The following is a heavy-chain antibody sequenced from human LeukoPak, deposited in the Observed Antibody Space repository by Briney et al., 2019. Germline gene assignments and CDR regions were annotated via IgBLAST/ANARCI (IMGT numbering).Heavy chain of an antibody. CDR2: ISSSSSYI. CDR1: GFTFSSYS. CDR3: ARAPMVRGVIGWFDP. Sequence: GGSLRLSCAASGFTFSSYSMNWVRQAPGKGLEWVSSISSSSSYIYYADSVKGRFTISRDNAKNSLYLQMNSLRAEDTAVYYCARAPMVRGVIGWFDPWGQGTLVTVSS. D-gene: IGHD3-10*01. V-gene: IGHV3-21*01. J-gene: IGHJ5*02.